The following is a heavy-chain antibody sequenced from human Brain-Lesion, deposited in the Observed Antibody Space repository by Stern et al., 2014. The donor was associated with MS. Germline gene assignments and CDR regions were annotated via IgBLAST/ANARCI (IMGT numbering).Heavy chain of an antibody. CDR3: AKLWLGELPESPFDY. CDR1: GGSISSSSYY. D-gene: IGHD3-10*01. J-gene: IGHJ4*02. Sequence: VHLVESGPGLVKPSETLSLTCTVSGGSISSSSYYWGWIRQPPGKGLEWIGSIYYRGSTYYNPSITSRVTISMDPSKTHFSLGLSSVTAADTAVYFCAKLWLGELPESPFDYWGQGTLVTVSS. V-gene: IGHV4-39*01. CDR2: IYYRGST.